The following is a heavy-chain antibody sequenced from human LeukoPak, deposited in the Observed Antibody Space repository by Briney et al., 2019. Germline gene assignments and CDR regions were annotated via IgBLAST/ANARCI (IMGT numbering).Heavy chain of an antibody. D-gene: IGHD6-19*01. J-gene: IGHJ4*02. V-gene: IGHV4-39*07. CDR2: IYYSGST. CDR3: AREGGEQWLVSY. CDR1: GGFISSSSYY. Sequence: SETLSLTCTVSGGFISSSSYYWGWIRQPPGKGLEWIGSIYYSGSTYYNPSLKSRVTISVDTSKNQFSLKLSSVTAADTAVYYCAREGGEQWLVSYWGQGTLVTVSS.